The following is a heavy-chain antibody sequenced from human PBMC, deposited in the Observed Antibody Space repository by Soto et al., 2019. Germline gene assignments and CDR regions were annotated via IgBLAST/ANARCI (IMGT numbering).Heavy chain of an antibody. CDR1: GYSFTSYW. V-gene: IGHV5-10-1*01. D-gene: IGHD3-22*01. CDR3: ASHYYDSSGYSRGAFDI. Sequence: PGESLKISCKGSGYSFTSYWISWVRQMPGKGLEWMGRIDPSDSYTNYSPSFQGHVTISADKSISTAYLQWSSLKASDTAMYYWASHYYDSSGYSRGAFDIWGQGTMVTVSS. J-gene: IGHJ3*02. CDR2: IDPSDSYT.